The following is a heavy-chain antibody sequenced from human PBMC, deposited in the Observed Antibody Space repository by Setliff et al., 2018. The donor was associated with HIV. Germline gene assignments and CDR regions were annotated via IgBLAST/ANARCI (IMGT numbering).Heavy chain of an antibody. CDR1: GFTFSSYA. CDR2: IGGSET. J-gene: IGHJ4*02. CDR3: AEVRLPY. Sequence: GGSLRLSCAASGFTFSSYAMSWVRQAPGKGLEWVSVIGGSETYYEDSVRGRFAVSRDNAKNSLYLQMASLRAEDTAVYYCAEVRLPYWGQGTLVTVSS. D-gene: IGHD3-10*01. V-gene: IGHV3-23*03.